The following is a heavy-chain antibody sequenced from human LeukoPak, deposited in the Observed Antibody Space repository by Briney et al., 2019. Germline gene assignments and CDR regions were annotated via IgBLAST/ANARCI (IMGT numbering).Heavy chain of an antibody. V-gene: IGHV4-34*01. CDR2: INHSGST. D-gene: IGHD3-16*02. CDR3: ARAYFYDYVWGSYRPLNWFDP. CDR1: GVSFSGYY. Sequence: PSETLSLTCAVYGVSFSGYYWSWIRQPPGKGLEWIGEINHSGSTNYNPSLKSRVTISVDTSKNQFSLKLSSVTAADTAVYYCARAYFYDYVWGSYRPLNWFDPWGQGTLVTVSS. J-gene: IGHJ5*02.